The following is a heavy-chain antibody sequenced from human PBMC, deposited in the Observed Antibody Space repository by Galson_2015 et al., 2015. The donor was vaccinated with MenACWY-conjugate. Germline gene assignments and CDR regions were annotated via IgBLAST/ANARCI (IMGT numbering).Heavy chain of an antibody. CDR1: GFIFNTYW. J-gene: IGHJ1*01. D-gene: IGHD2-15*01. Sequence: SLRLSCAASGFIFNTYWMHWVRHAPGKGLVWVSRINTGGSSITYADSVKDRITISRDNTKNTLYLQMNSLRPEDTAVVYCAKSRGASFYSVAWGPGTLVAVSS. CDR3: AKSRGASFYSVA. V-gene: IGHV3-74*01. CDR2: INTGGSSI.